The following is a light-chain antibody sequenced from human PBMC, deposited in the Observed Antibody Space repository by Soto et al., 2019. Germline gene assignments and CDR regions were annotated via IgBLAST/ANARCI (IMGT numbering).Light chain of an antibody. CDR2: DAS. Sequence: DIQMTQSPSTLSASVGDRVIITCRASQRISSWLAWYQQKPGKAPKLLIYDASSLESGVPSRFSGSGSGTEFTLAISSLQPDDFATYYYQQYNSNPYTFGHGTKLEIK. CDR3: QQYNSNPYT. CDR1: QRISSW. V-gene: IGKV1-5*01. J-gene: IGKJ2*01.